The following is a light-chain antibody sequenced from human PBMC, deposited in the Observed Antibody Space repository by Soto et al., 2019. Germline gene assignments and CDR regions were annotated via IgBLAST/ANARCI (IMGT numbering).Light chain of an antibody. Sequence: QSALTQPASVSGSPGQSITISCTGTSSDVGTYNLVSWYQQRPGKAPTLMIFEDDQRPSGVSFRFSGSKSGNTASLTISGLQAEDEADYYCCSYAGSSTYVFVTGTKLTVL. CDR3: CSYAGSSTYV. V-gene: IGLV2-23*01. CDR2: EDD. J-gene: IGLJ1*01. CDR1: SSDVGTYNL.